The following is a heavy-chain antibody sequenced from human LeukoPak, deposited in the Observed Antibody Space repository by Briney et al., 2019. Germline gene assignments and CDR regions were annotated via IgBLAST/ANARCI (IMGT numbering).Heavy chain of an antibody. CDR2: INQDVSWI. Sequence: PGRSLRLSCAGSGFSFSRYWMAWVRQAPGKGLEWVASINQDVSWIHYVDSVKGRFTISRDNAKNSLFLQMNSLRVEDTAVYYCARLKDDVTKFDYWGQGTLVTVSS. CDR1: GFSFSRYW. CDR3: ARLKDDVTKFDY. V-gene: IGHV3-7*01. D-gene: IGHD2-8*01. J-gene: IGHJ4*02.